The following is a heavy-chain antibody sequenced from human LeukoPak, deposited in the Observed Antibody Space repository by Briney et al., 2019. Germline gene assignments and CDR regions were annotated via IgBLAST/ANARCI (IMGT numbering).Heavy chain of an antibody. J-gene: IGHJ4*02. D-gene: IGHD6-13*01. CDR3: AKGGTGIAAAGHFDY. CDR2: ISGSGGSI. Sequence: GGSLRLSCAASGFTFSSYAMSWVRQAPGKGLEWVSAISGSGGSIYYADSVKGRFTISRDNSKNTLYLQMNSLRAEDTAVYYCAKGGTGIAAAGHFDYWGQGTLVTVSS. V-gene: IGHV3-23*01. CDR1: GFTFSSYA.